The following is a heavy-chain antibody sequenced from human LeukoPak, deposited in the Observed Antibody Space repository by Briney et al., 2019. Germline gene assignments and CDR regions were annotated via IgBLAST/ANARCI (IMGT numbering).Heavy chain of an antibody. J-gene: IGHJ4*02. CDR1: GFTFSDYY. V-gene: IGHV4-59*04. Sequence: GSLRLSCVASGFTFSDYYMSWIRQPPGKGLEWIGSIYSSGSTYYNASLQSRVTISIETSKNQISLRLNSVTAADTAMYYCAKSGGYGLIDYWGQGTLVTVSS. CDR3: AKSGGYGLIDY. CDR2: IYSSGST. D-gene: IGHD1-26*01.